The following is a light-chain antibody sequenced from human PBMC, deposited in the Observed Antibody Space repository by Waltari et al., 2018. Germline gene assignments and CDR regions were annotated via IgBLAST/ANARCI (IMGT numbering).Light chain of an antibody. CDR3: LQYNSQPPMHS. CDR2: ATS. V-gene: IGKV1-17*01. J-gene: IGKJ2*03. Sequence: DIQMTQSPSSLSASVGDRVTITCRASQGIRDYLSWYQQKPGQAPKRLIYATSSLQSGVPSRFSGSGSGTEFTLTINSLQPEDFATYYCLQYNSQPPMHSFGQGTKVEIK. CDR1: QGIRDY.